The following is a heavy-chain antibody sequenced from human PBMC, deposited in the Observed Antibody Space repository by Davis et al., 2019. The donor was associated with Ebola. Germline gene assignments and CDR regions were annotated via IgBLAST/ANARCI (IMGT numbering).Heavy chain of an antibody. J-gene: IGHJ5*02. CDR1: GFTFSSYG. Sequence: GGSLRLSCAASGFTFSSYGMHWVRQAPGKGLEWVAVISYDGSNKYYADSVKGRFTISRDNSKNTLYLQMNSLRAEDTAVYYCAKALTIFGVVIGLDPWGQGTLVTVSS. V-gene: IGHV3-30*18. CDR3: AKALTIFGVVIGLDP. D-gene: IGHD3-3*01. CDR2: ISYDGSNK.